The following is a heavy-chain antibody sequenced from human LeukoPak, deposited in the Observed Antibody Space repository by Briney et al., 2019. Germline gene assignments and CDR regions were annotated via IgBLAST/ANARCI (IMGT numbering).Heavy chain of an antibody. CDR2: INHSGST. CDR1: GYSISGYY. Sequence: PTETLSLTCTVAGYSISGYYWSWIRQPPGKGLEWIGEINHSGSTNYNPSLKSRVTISVDTSKNQFSLKLSSVTAADTAVYYCARHVRGLSGGDYWGQGTLVTVSS. V-gene: IGHV4-34*01. CDR3: ARHVRGLSGGDY. D-gene: IGHD3-10*02. J-gene: IGHJ4*02.